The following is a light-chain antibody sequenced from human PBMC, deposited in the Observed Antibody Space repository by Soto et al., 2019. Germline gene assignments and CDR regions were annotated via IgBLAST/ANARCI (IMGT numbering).Light chain of an antibody. Sequence: EIVLTQSPATLSLSPGERASLSCRASQSVSSSLAWYQQKPGQSPRLLIYDASNRATGIPARFSGSGSGTDFTLTTGSLAPKDFAVYYCQQRSTGPPLTFGGGTKVEIK. V-gene: IGKV3-11*01. J-gene: IGKJ4*01. CDR2: DAS. CDR1: QSVSSS. CDR3: QQRSTGPPLT.